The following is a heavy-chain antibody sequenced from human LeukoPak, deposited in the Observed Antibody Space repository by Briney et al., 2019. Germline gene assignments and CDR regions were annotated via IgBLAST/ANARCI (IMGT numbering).Heavy chain of an antibody. V-gene: IGHV3-23*01. J-gene: IGHJ4*02. Sequence: GSLRLSCLTSGFTLSTNAMSWVRQAPGKGLEWISGISGSGASTYYADSVKGRFTISRDDSRNTLYLQMNGLRGDDTAVYYRAKDVGKWESLHFFDYWGQGTLVTVSS. CDR1: GFTLSTNA. CDR2: ISGSGAST. D-gene: IGHD1-26*01. CDR3: AKDVGKWESLHFFDY.